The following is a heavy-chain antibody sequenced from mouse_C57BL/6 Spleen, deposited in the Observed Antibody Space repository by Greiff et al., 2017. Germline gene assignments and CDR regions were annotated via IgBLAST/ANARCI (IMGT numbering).Heavy chain of an antibody. V-gene: IGHV5-6*01. CDR1: GFTFSSYG. CDR3: ARHYYGRSSYYFDY. J-gene: IGHJ2*01. D-gene: IGHD1-1*01. Sequence: EVMLVESGGDLVKPGGSLKLSCAASGFTFSSYGMSWVRQTPDKRLEWVATISSGGSYTYYPDSVKGRFTISRDNAKNTLYLQMSSRKSEDTAMYYCARHYYGRSSYYFDYWGQGTTLTVSS. CDR2: ISSGGSYT.